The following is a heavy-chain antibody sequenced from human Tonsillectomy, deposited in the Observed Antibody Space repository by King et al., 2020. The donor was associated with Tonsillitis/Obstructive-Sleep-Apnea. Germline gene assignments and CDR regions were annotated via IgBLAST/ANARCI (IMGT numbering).Heavy chain of an antibody. J-gene: IGHJ4*02. CDR1: GGSISSSTYY. CDR2: IYYSGST. D-gene: IGHD6-13*01. V-gene: IGHV4-39*02. CDR3: ATEGDYSSTNYFDY. Sequence: QLQESGPGLVKPSETLSLTCSVSGGSISSSTYYWGWIRQPPGKGLEWIGSIYYSGSTYYNPSLKSRVTISVDTSKNQFSLKFSSVTAADTAVYYCATEGDYSSTNYFDYWGQGTLVTVSS.